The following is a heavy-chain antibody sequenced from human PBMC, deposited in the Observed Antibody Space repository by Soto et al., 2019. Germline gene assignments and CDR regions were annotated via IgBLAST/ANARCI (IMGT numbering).Heavy chain of an antibody. J-gene: IGHJ4*02. V-gene: IGHV3-13*01. CDR1: GFTFSGFD. Sequence: GGSLRLSCEASGFTFSGFDMHWVRQPTGKGLEWVSSIGTAGDTYYAVSVKGRFTISRDNAKNSLYLQMNSLRAEDTAGYYCAREWRTNYGDYGHFDHWGQGTLLPVCS. CDR3: AREWRTNYGDYGHFDH. CDR2: IGTAGDT. D-gene: IGHD4-17*01.